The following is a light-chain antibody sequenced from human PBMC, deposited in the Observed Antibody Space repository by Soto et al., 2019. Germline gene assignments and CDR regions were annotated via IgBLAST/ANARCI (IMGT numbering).Light chain of an antibody. V-gene: IGLV2-8*01. J-gene: IGLJ1*01. Sequence: QSVLTQPPSASGSPGQSVTISCTGTSSDVGGYNYVSWYQQHPGKAPTLMIYEVSKRPSGVPDRFSGSKSGNTASLTVSGLQAEDEADYYCSSYAGSNNFGVFGTGTKVTVL. CDR1: SSDVGGYNY. CDR2: EVS. CDR3: SSYAGSNNFGV.